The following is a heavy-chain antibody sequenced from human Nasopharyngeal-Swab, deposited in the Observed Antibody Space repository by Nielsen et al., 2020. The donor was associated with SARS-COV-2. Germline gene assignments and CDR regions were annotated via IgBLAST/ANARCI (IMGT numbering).Heavy chain of an antibody. V-gene: IGHV1-46*01. D-gene: IGHD6-13*01. J-gene: IGHJ4*02. CDR2: INPSGGST. Sequence: ASVKVSCKASGYTFTSYYMHWVRQAPGQGLEWMGIINPSGGSTSYAQKFQGRVTMTRDTSTSTVYMELRSEDTAVYYCARDQVAAAAYGTFDYWGQGSLVTVSS. CDR3: ARDQVAAAAYGTFDY. CDR1: GYTFTSYY.